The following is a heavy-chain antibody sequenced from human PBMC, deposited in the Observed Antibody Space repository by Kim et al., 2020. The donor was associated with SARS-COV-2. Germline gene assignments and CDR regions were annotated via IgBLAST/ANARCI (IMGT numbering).Heavy chain of an antibody. D-gene: IGHD3-3*01. CDR3: VKESNPYDFWSGPTFDS. V-gene: IGHV3-30*18. Sequence: GGSLRLSCAASEFTFSNYGMHWVRQAPGKGLEWVALISYDGNNKYYADVLKGRFTISRDNSKNTLDLQMSSLRADDTAIYYCVKESNPYDFWSGPTFDSWGQGTLVSVSS. CDR2: ISYDGNNK. J-gene: IGHJ4*02. CDR1: EFTFSNYG.